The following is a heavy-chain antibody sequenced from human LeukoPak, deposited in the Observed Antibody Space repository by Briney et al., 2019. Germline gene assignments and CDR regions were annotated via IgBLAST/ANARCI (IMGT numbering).Heavy chain of an antibody. CDR1: GYSFTSYW. V-gene: IGHV5-51*01. CDR3: ARDFSTVSYYYYGMDV. D-gene: IGHD4-17*01. CDR2: IYPGDSDT. J-gene: IGHJ6*02. Sequence: TGESLKISCKGSGYSFTSYWIGWVRQMPGKGLEWMGIIYPGDSDTRYSPSFQGQVTISADKSISTAYLQWSSLKASDTAMYYCARDFSTVSYYYYGMDVWGQGTTVTVSS.